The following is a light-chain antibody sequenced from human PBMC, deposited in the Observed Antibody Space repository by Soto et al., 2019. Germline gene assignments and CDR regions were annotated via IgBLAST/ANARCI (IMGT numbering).Light chain of an antibody. CDR2: EVS. CDR3: SSYAGSTLYG. J-gene: IGLJ1*01. CDR1: SSDVGGYNY. V-gene: IGLV2-8*01. Sequence: QSVLTQPPSASGSPGQSVTISCTGTSSDVGGYNYVSWYQQHPGKAPKLMIYEVSKRPSGVPDRFSGSKSGNTASLTVSGLQAEDEADYYCSSYAGSTLYGFGTGTKLTVL.